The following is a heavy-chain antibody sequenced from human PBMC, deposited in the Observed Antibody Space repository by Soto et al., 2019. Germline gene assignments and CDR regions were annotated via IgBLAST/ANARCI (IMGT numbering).Heavy chain of an antibody. CDR1: GFTFSSYA. CDR3: VEEGYYYDSSGYHRGLFDC. J-gene: IGHJ5*01. D-gene: IGHD3-22*01. Sequence: PGGSLRLSCSASGFTFSSYAMHWVRQAPGKGLEYVSAISSNGGSTYYADSVKGRFTISRDNSKNTLYLQMSSLRAEDTAVYYSVEEGYYYDSSGYHRGLFDCWGQGTLVTVSS. CDR2: ISSNGGST. V-gene: IGHV3-64D*06.